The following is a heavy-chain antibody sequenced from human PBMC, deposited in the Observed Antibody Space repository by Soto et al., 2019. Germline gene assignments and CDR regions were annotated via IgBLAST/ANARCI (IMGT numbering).Heavy chain of an antibody. D-gene: IGHD6-6*01. CDR1: GFTFSSYW. CDR2: INSDGSST. Sequence: HPGGSLRLSCAASGFTFSSYWMHWVRQAPGKGLVWVSRINSDGSSTSYADSVKGRFTISRDNAKNTLYLQMNSLRAEDTAVYYCARVRSSSVYYYYGMDVWGKGTTVTVSS. CDR3: ARVRSSSVYYYYGMDV. J-gene: IGHJ6*04. V-gene: IGHV3-74*01.